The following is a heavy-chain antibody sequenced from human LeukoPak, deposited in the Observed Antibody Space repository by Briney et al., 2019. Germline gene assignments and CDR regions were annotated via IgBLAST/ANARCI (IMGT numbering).Heavy chain of an antibody. J-gene: IGHJ4*02. CDR3: AKALEQETVIALDS. D-gene: IGHD6-13*01. V-gene: IGHV3-23*01. Sequence: GGSLRLSCAASGFTFSTYAMSWVRQSPGKGLEWFSAISGSGGSTYYADSVKGRFTISRHNSKNTLYMQMNSLRAEDTSIYFCAKALEQETVIALDSWGQGNLVTVSS. CDR1: GFTFSTYA. CDR2: ISGSGGST.